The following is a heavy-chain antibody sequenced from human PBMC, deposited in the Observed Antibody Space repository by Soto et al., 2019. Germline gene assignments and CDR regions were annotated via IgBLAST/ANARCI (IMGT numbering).Heavy chain of an antibody. CDR3: ARDTETLGPRANDALDI. CDR2: INAGSGNT. J-gene: IGHJ3*02. V-gene: IGHV1-3*01. Sequence: GASVKVSFKATGYTFSAYTMNWVHQAPGQSLEWMGWINAGSGNTKYSQNFQGRVSITRDTSASTVYMELTGLTSEDTAVYYCARDTETLGPRANDALDIWGQGTMVTVSS. D-gene: IGHD3-3*02. CDR1: GYTFSAYT.